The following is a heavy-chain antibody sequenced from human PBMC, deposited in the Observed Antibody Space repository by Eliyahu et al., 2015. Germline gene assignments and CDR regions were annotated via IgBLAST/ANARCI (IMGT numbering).Heavy chain of an antibody. V-gene: IGHV4-4*07. CDR3: ARARDSNFPFDY. Sequence: QVQLQXSGPGLVXPSETLXLTCPVSGGSITSYHWSWVRQPAGKGLEWIGRIYSSGTTNYNSSLKGRVSMSVDTSKNHVSMKLNSVTAADTAVYFCARARDSNFPFDYWGQGTLVTVSS. CDR2: IYSSGTT. J-gene: IGHJ4*02. D-gene: IGHD3-3*01. CDR1: GGSITSYH.